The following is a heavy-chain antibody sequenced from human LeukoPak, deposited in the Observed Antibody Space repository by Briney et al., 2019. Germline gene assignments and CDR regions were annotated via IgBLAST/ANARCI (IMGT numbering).Heavy chain of an antibody. D-gene: IGHD3-16*01. CDR1: GYTFTSYY. CDR3: GSVRGILSYFDL. J-gene: IGHJ2*01. CDR2: INPGGGST. Sequence: ASVKVSCKASGYTFTSYYMHWVRQAPGQGLEWMGIINPGGGSTSYAQKFQGRVTMTRDTSTSTVYMELSSLRSDDTAVYYCGSVRGILSYFDLWGRGTLVTVSS. V-gene: IGHV1-46*01.